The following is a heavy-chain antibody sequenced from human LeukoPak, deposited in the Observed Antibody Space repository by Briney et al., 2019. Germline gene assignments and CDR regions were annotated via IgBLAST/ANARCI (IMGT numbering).Heavy chain of an antibody. CDR3: ARSIVGVRKRNDY. Sequence: ASVKVSCKASGHTFTSYDIIWVRQASGQGLEWMGWMNPNSGHTGYAQKFQGRVTMTRTTSISTAYMELTSLTSEDSAVYYCARSIVGVRKRNDYWGQGTLVTVPS. D-gene: IGHD1-26*01. V-gene: IGHV1-8*01. CDR1: GHTFTSYD. CDR2: MNPNSGHT. J-gene: IGHJ4*02.